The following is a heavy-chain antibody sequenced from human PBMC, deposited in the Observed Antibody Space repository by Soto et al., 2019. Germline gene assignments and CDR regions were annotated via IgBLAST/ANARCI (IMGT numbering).Heavy chain of an antibody. V-gene: IGHV4-34*01. D-gene: IGHD6-13*01. J-gene: IGHJ4*02. Sequence: QVQLQQWGAGLLKPSETLSLTCAVYGGSFSGYYWSWIRQPPGKGLEWIGEINHSGSTNYNPSLKRRVTISVDTSKNQFSLKLSSVTAADTAVYYCPVLVGGVAAAYFDYWGQGTLVTVSS. CDR2: INHSGST. CDR1: GGSFSGYY. CDR3: PVLVGGVAAAYFDY.